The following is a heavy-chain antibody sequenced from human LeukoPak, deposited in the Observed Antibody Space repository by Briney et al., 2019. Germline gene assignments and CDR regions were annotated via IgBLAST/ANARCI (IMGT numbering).Heavy chain of an antibody. CDR3: AKPFNGDYGSPHLFYGMDV. J-gene: IGHJ6*02. Sequence: GGSLRLSCAASGFTFSSYGMHWVRQAPGKGLEWVAFIRYDGSNKYYADSVKGRFTISRDNSKNTLYLQMNSLRAEDTAVYYCAKPFNGDYGSPHLFYGMDVWGQGTTVTVSS. CDR2: IRYDGSNK. CDR1: GFTFSSYG. V-gene: IGHV3-30*02. D-gene: IGHD4-17*01.